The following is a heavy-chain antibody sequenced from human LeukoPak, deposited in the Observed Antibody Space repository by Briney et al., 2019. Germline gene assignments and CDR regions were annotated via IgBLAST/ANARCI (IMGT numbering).Heavy chain of an antibody. J-gene: IGHJ4*02. D-gene: IGHD3-10*01. CDR3: ARVSSMLRGPLVIYYFDF. CDR1: GFTFSSYA. Sequence: GRSLRLSCAASGFTFSSYAMHWVRQAPGKGLEWVAVMLYDGSNKYYADSVKGRFTISRDNSKNTLYLQMNSLRVEDTAVYYCARVSSMLRGPLVIYYFDFWGQGTLVTVSS. V-gene: IGHV3-30*04. CDR2: MLYDGSNK.